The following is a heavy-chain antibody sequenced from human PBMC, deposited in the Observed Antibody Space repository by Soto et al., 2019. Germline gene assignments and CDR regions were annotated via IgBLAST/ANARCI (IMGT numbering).Heavy chain of an antibody. J-gene: IGHJ4*02. CDR3: ARHRWGSGSYSGLLDF. Sequence: PSETLSLTCSVSGGSINYNSYHWGWIRQPPGKGLEWVGAVHYSGSANYRSSLQSRVTISVDTSQNQFSLRLRSVTAADTAVYYCARHRWGSGSYSGLLDFWGQGALVTV. CDR1: GGSINYNSYH. D-gene: IGHD3-10*01. CDR2: VHYSGSA. V-gene: IGHV4-39*01.